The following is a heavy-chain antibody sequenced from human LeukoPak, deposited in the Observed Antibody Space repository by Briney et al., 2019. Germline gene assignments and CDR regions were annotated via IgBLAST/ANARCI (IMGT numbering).Heavy chain of an antibody. CDR3: ARDGSELHY. CDR1: GFTFSSYE. CDR2: IKEDGSEE. Sequence: GGSLRLSCAASGFTFSSYEMNWVRQAPGKGLEWVANIKEDGSEEHYVDSVKGRFTISRDNAKNSLYLQMNSLRAEDTAAYYCARDGSELHYWGQGTRVTVSS. D-gene: IGHD1-7*01. V-gene: IGHV3-7*01. J-gene: IGHJ4*02.